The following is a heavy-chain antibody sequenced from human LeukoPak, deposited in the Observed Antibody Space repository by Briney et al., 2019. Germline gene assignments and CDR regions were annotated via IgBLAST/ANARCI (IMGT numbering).Heavy chain of an antibody. J-gene: IGHJ6*02. CDR2: INHSGST. V-gene: IGHV4-34*01. Sequence: SETLSLTCAVYGGSFSGYYWSWIRQPPGKGLEWIGEINHSGSTNYNPSLKSRVIISVDTSKNQFSLKLSSVTAADTAVYYCARGHYGMDVWGQGTTATVSS. CDR3: ARGHYGMDV. CDR1: GGSFSGYY.